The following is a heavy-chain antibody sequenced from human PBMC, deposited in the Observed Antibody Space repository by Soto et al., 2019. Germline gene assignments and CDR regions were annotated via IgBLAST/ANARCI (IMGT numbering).Heavy chain of an antibody. CDR2: IYHSGST. CDR1: GGSISSGGYS. CDR3: ARSEKAWAYYYYGMDV. Sequence: PSETLSLTXAVSGGSISSGGYSWSWIRQPPGKGLEWIGYIYHSGSTYYNPSLKSRVTISVDRSKNQFSLKLSSVTAADTAVYYCARSEKAWAYYYYGMDVWGQGTTVTVSS. V-gene: IGHV4-30-2*01. J-gene: IGHJ6*02.